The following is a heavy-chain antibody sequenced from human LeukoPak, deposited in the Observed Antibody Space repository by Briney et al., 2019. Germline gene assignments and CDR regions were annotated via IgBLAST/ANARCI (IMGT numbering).Heavy chain of an antibody. D-gene: IGHD4-17*01. CDR1: GSTFSSYW. Sequence: GGSLRLSCAASGSTFSSYWMSWVRQAPGKGLEWVANIKQDGSEKYYVDSVKGRFTISRDNAKNSLYLQMNSLRAEDTAVYYCAREFYGDYVDWGQGTLVTVSS. V-gene: IGHV3-7*03. CDR3: AREFYGDYVD. J-gene: IGHJ4*02. CDR2: IKQDGSEK.